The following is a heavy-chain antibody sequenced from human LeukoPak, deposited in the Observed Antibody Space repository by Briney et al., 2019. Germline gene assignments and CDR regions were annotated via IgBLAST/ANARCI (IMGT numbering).Heavy chain of an antibody. CDR1: GFTFSSYE. Sequence: GGSLRLSCAASGFTFSSYEMNWVRQAPGKGLEWVSHISSSAVTIYYGDSVKGRFTISRDNAKNSLYLQMNSLRAEDTAVYYCARGIAAATDYWGQGTLVTVSS. CDR2: ISSSAVTI. CDR3: ARGIAAATDY. J-gene: IGHJ4*02. V-gene: IGHV3-48*03. D-gene: IGHD6-6*01.